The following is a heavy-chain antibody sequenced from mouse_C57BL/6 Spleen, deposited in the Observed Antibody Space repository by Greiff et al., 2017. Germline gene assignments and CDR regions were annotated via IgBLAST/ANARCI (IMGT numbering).Heavy chain of an antibody. J-gene: IGHJ1*03. CDR3: ARSGSNYVRALDV. CDR2: IYPGDGDT. CDR1: GYAFSSSW. V-gene: IGHV1-82*01. Sequence: VQLQQSGPELVKPGASVKISCKASGYAFSSSWMNWVKQRPGKGLEWIGRIYPGDGDTNYNGKVKGKATLTADKSSSTAYMQLSSLTSCDSAVYFCARSGSNYVRALDVWGTGTTVTVSS. D-gene: IGHD2-5*01.